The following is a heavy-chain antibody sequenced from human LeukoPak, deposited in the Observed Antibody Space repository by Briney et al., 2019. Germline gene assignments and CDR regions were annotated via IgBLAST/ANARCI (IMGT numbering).Heavy chain of an antibody. V-gene: IGHV3-23*01. Sequence: GGSLRLSCAASGFTFSSYAMTWVRHAPGEGLAWVSSISKSDGSTYYADSVKGRFTISRDNSKNTVYLHMDSLRVEDTAIYYCARGALIPDFRGQGTLVTVSS. CDR1: GFTFSSYA. CDR3: ARGALIPDF. D-gene: IGHD2-21*01. J-gene: IGHJ4*02. CDR2: ISKSDGST.